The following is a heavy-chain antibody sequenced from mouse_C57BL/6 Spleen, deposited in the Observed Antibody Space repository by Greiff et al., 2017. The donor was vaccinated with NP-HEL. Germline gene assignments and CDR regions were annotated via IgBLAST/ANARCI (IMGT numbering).Heavy chain of an antibody. V-gene: IGHV1-9*01. CDR2: ILPGSGST. CDR3: ARRPLYYGYDGWYFDV. Sequence: QVQLQQSGAELMKPGASVKLSCKATGYTFTGYWIEWVKQRPGHGLEWIGEILPGSGSTNYNEKFKGKATFTADTSSNTAYMQLSSLTTEDSAIYYCARRPLYYGYDGWYFDVWGTGTTVTVSS. CDR1: GYTFTGYW. J-gene: IGHJ1*03. D-gene: IGHD2-2*01.